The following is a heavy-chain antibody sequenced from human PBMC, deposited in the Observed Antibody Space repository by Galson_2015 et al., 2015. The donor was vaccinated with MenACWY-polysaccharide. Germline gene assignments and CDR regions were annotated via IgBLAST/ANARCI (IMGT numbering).Heavy chain of an antibody. CDR1: GGSISSSSYY. Sequence: SETLSLTCTVSGGSISSSSYYWGWIRQPPGKGLEWVGSIYYSGSTNYNPSLKSRVTMSVDTSKNQFSLKLSSVTAADTAVYYCARDGDIVVVPAAPNWFDPWGQGTLVTVSS. J-gene: IGHJ5*02. D-gene: IGHD2-2*01. CDR3: ARDGDIVVVPAAPNWFDP. CDR2: IYYSGST. V-gene: IGHV4-39*07.